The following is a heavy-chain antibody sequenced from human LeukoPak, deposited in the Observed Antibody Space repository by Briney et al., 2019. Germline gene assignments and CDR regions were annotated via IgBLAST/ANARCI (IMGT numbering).Heavy chain of an antibody. CDR1: WFSISGNY. Sequence: PGGSQRLSWAASWFSISGNYICAVRQAPDKGLERGSVIYSDGSTYYAQTVQGRVTISTDNSTSTLYIQMNSLRDGDTAVYYCARDYRDGYNFGFDYWGQGTLVTVPS. CDR3: ARDYRDGYNFGFDY. D-gene: IGHD5-24*01. V-gene: IGHV3-53*01. J-gene: IGHJ4*02. CDR2: IYSDGST.